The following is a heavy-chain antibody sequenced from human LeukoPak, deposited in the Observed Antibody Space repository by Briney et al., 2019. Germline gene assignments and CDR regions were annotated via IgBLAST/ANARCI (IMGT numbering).Heavy chain of an antibody. V-gene: IGHV4-61*02. CDR1: GDSISSSSSY. CDR3: ARHTWFGIRRFFDP. CDR2: IYTSGST. D-gene: IGHD3-10*01. Sequence: SETLSLTCTVSGDSISSSSSYWSWIRQPAGKGLEWIGRIYTSGSTNYNPSLKSRVTMSVDTSKNQFSLKLSSVTAADTAVYFCARHTWFGIRRFFDPWGQGTLVTVSS. J-gene: IGHJ5*02.